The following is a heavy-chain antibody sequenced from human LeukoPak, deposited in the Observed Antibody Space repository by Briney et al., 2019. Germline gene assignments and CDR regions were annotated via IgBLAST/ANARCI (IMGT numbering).Heavy chain of an antibody. J-gene: IGHJ4*02. D-gene: IGHD3-3*01. CDR3: ARDSRSGDFWSGTFDY. V-gene: IGHV3-7*01. CDR2: IKQDGSEK. Sequence: GGSLRLSCAASGFTFSSYWMSWVRQAPGKGLEWVANIKQDGSEKYYVDSVKGRFTISRDNAKNSLYLQMNSLRAEDTAVYYCARDSRSGDFWSGTFDYWCQGTLVTVSS. CDR1: GFTFSSYW.